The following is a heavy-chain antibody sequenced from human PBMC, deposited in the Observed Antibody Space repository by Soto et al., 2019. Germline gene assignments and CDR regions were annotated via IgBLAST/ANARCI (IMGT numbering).Heavy chain of an antibody. CDR1: GYTFTSYG. V-gene: IGHV1-18*01. CDR3: ARDAHYYDSSGPQGY. Sequence: ASVKVSCKASGYTFTSYGISWVRQAPGQGLEWMGWISAYNGNTNYAQKLQGRVTMTTDTSTSTAYMELRSLRSDDTAVYYCARDAHYYDSSGPQGYWGKGTLVTVSS. D-gene: IGHD3-22*01. J-gene: IGHJ4*02. CDR2: ISAYNGNT.